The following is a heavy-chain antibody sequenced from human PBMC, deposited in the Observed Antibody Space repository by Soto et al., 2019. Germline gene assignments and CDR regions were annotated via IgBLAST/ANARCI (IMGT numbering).Heavy chain of an antibody. CDR2: IYYSGST. CDR3: ARTPRDIVVVPAAINWFDP. D-gene: IGHD2-2*01. J-gene: IGHJ5*02. Sequence: LSLTCTVSGGSISSSSYYWGWIRQPPGKGLEWIGSIYYSGSTYYNPSLKSRVTISVDTSKNQFSLKLSSVTAADTAVYYCARTPRDIVVVPAAINWFDPWGQGTLVTVSS. V-gene: IGHV4-39*01. CDR1: GGSISSSSYY.